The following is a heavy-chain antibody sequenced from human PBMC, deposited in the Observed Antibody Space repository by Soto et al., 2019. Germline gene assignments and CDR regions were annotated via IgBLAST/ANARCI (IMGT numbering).Heavy chain of an antibody. CDR1: GGTFSSYA. J-gene: IGHJ4*02. D-gene: IGHD5-18*01. Sequence: SVKVSCKASGGTFSSYAISWVRQAPGQGLEWMGGIIPIFGTANYAQKFQGRVTITADESTSTAYMELSSLRSEDTAVYYCAYTAMQPSYYFDYWGQGTLVTSPQ. V-gene: IGHV1-69*13. CDR2: IIPIFGTA. CDR3: AYTAMQPSYYFDY.